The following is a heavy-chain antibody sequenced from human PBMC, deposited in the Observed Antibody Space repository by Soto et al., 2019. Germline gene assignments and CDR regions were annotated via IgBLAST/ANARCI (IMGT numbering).Heavy chain of an antibody. Sequence: QVQLVQSGAEVKRPGSSVKVSCKASGDTFNFYSINWVRQAPGLGLEWMGRVNPIVSMSNYAQKFQGRVTMTEYKSTSTAYMELSSLRSEDTAIYYCASSYGSGYRAFDYWGQGALVTVSS. CDR3: ASSYGSGYRAFDY. J-gene: IGHJ4*02. CDR2: VNPIVSMS. CDR1: GDTFNFYS. D-gene: IGHD3-10*01. V-gene: IGHV1-69*02.